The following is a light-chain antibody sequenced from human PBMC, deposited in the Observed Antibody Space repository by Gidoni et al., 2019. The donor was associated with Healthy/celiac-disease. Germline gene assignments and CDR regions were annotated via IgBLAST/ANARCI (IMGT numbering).Light chain of an antibody. CDR3: QAWDSSTAGV. CDR1: KLGDKY. V-gene: IGLV3-1*01. J-gene: IGLJ1*01. CDR2: QDS. Sequence: SYELTQPPSVSVSPGQTASIPCPGDKLGDKYACWYQQKPGQSPVLVIYQDSKRPSGIPERFSGSNSGNTATLTISGTQAMEEADYYCQAWDSSTAGVFGTGTKVXVX.